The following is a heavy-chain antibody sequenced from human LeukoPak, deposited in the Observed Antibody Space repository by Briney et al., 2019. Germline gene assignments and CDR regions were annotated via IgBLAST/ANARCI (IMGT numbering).Heavy chain of an antibody. J-gene: IGHJ6*04. CDR3: ALGRNDYGDPHYYYDMDV. CDR2: ISPYNGNT. CDR1: GYTFTSYG. D-gene: IGHD4-17*01. Sequence: ASVKVSCKASGYTFTSYGITWVRQAPGQGLEWMGWISPYNGNTNYAQKLQGRVTMTTDTSTSTAYMELRSLRSDDTAVYYCALGRNDYGDPHYYYDMDVWGKGTTVTVSS. V-gene: IGHV1-18*04.